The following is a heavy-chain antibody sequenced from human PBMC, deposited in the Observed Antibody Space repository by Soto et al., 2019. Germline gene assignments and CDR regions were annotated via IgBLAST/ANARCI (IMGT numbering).Heavy chain of an antibody. CDR3: ALDFKAPNDAWAFDY. J-gene: IGHJ4*02. CDR2: IYHGGTT. Sequence: QVQLQESGPGLVMPSGTLALTCADSGASITRSEWWNWVRRPPGRGLEWIGEIYHGGTTIYNPSLMSRVTISVDESKNHSTLKMPSVTVADTAVYYCALDFKAPNDAWAFDYWGQGTLVTVSS. CDR1: GASITRSEW. D-gene: IGHD3-16*01. V-gene: IGHV4-4*02.